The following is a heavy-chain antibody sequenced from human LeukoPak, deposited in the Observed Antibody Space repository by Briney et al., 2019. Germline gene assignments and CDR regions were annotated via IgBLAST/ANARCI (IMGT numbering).Heavy chain of an antibody. CDR2: ISGSGGST. V-gene: IGHV3-23*01. J-gene: IGHJ4*02. Sequence: GGSLRLSCAASGFTFSSYAMSWVRQAPAKGLEWVSAISGSGGSTYYADSVKGRFTISRDNSKNTLYLQMNSLRAEDTAVYYCARVRGWVFDYWGQGTLVTVSS. D-gene: IGHD6-19*01. CDR1: GFTFSSYA. CDR3: ARVRGWVFDY.